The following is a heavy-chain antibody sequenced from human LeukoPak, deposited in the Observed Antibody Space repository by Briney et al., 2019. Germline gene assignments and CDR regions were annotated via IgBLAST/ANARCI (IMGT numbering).Heavy chain of an antibody. CDR2: VSGNSGTT. D-gene: IGHD3-22*01. J-gene: IGHJ4*02. CDR1: GFTFSSYG. V-gene: IGHV3-23*01. CDR3: AKHYYDSSGYRTKTTPRYYFDY. Sequence: GGSLRLSCAASGFTFSSYGMSWVRQAPGKGLEWVSGVSGNSGTTYYAESVKGRFTISRDNSKNTLYLQMNSLRAEDTAVYYCAKHYYDSSGYRTKTTPRYYFDYWGQGTLVTVSS.